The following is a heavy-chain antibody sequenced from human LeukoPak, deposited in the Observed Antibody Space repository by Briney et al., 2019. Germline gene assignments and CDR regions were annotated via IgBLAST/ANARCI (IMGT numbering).Heavy chain of an antibody. Sequence: KPSATLSLTCTVSGGSISSSSYYWGWIRQPPGKGLEWIGSIYYSGSTYYNPSLKSRVTISVDTSKNQFTLKLSSVTAADTAVYYCARGGSATLPNWGQGTLVTVSS. CDR3: ARGGSATLPN. V-gene: IGHV4-39*01. CDR1: GGSISSSSYY. D-gene: IGHD3-10*01. CDR2: IYYSGST. J-gene: IGHJ4*02.